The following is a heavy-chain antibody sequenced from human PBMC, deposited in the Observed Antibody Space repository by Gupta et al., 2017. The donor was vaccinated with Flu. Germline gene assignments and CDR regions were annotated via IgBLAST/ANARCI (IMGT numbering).Heavy chain of an antibody. Sequence: VQLVESGGGLVQPGGSLRLSCAASGFTFSSYDMHWVRQATGKGLEWVSAIGTAGDTYYPGSVKGRFTISRENAKNSLYLQMNSLRAGDTAVYYCARDGGDAGMDVWGQGTTVTVSS. V-gene: IGHV3-13*04. CDR3: ARDGGDAGMDV. CDR2: IGTAGDT. CDR1: GFTFSSYD. D-gene: IGHD2-21*02. J-gene: IGHJ6*02.